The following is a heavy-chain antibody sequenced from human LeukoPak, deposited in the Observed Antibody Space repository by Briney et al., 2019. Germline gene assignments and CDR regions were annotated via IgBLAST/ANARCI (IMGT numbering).Heavy chain of an antibody. Sequence: PGGSLRLSCAASGFTFSSYWMSWVRQAPGKGLEWVANIKQDGSEKYYVDSVKGRFTISRDNAKNSLYLQMNSLRAEDTAVYYCARDRGTYYYDSSSHYDAFDIWGQGTMVTVSS. CDR2: IKQDGSEK. D-gene: IGHD3-22*01. J-gene: IGHJ3*02. CDR3: ARDRGTYYYDSSSHYDAFDI. CDR1: GFTFSSYW. V-gene: IGHV3-7*01.